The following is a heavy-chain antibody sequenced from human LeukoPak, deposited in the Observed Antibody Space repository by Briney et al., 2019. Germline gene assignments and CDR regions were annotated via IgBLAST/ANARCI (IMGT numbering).Heavy chain of an antibody. J-gene: IGHJ4*02. Sequence: ASVNVSFKSSGYTFTKSDINWVGQATGQGREGMGWINPKSGRTGYAKKFQARVSMTMNTSISTAYMEVSSLRFEDTAVYYCARGRSGLAAAGTYDYWGQGTLITVSS. CDR2: INPKSGRT. CDR3: ARGRSGLAAAGTYDY. D-gene: IGHD6-13*01. V-gene: IGHV1-8*01. CDR1: GYTFTKSD.